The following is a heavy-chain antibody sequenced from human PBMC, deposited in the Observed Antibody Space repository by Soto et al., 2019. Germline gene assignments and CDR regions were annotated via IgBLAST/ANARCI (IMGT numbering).Heavy chain of an antibody. Sequence: QVQLQESGPGLVKPSETLSLTCTVSCGSVSSGSYNWSWIRQPPGKGLEWIGYIYYSGSTNYNPSLKSRFTISVDTSKNQFSLKLSSVTAADTAVYYCARSTVVTPRKAFDIWGQGTMVTVSS. D-gene: IGHD4-17*01. CDR1: CGSVSSGSYN. J-gene: IGHJ3*02. CDR2: IYYSGST. V-gene: IGHV4-61*01. CDR3: ARSTVVTPRKAFDI.